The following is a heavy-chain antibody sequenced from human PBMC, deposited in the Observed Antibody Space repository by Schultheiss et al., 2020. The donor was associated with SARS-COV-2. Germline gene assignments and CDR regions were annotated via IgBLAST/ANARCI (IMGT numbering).Heavy chain of an antibody. Sequence: ETLSLTCTVSGGSISSYYWGWIRQPPGKGLEWIGYIYYSGSTNYNPSLKSRVTISVDTSKNQFSLKLSSVTAADTAVYYCASGGFWSGSPPGRFDYWGQGTLVTVSS. CDR1: GGSISSYY. CDR3: ASGGFWSGSPPGRFDY. CDR2: IYYSGST. D-gene: IGHD3-3*01. J-gene: IGHJ4*02. V-gene: IGHV4-59*12.